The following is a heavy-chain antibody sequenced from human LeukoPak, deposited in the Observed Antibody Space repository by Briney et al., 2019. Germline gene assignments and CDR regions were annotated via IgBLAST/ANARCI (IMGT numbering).Heavy chain of an antibody. D-gene: IGHD3-10*01. Sequence: ASVKVSCKVSGYTLTELSMHWVRQAPGKGLEWMGGFDPEDGETIYAQKFQGRVTMTEDTSTDTAYMELSSLRSEDTAVYYCAQSTITMVRGVIIKTPFDYWGQGTLVTVSS. CDR3: AQSTITMVRGVIIKTPFDY. CDR1: GYTLTELS. CDR2: FDPEDGET. V-gene: IGHV1-24*01. J-gene: IGHJ4*02.